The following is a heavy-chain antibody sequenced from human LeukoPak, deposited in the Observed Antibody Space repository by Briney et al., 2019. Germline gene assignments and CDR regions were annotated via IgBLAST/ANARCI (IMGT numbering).Heavy chain of an antibody. Sequence: SGGSLRLSCAASGFTFSSYSMNWVRQAPGKGLEWVSSISSSSSYIYYADSVKGRFTISRDNAKNSLYLQMNSLRAEDTAVYYCARLGFFGGGDYWGQGTLITVSS. V-gene: IGHV3-21*01. D-gene: IGHD3-3*02. CDR2: ISSSSSYI. J-gene: IGHJ4*02. CDR1: GFTFSSYS. CDR3: ARLGFFGGGDY.